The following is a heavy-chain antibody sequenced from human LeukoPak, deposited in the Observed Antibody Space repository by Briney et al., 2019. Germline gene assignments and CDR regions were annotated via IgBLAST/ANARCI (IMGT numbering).Heavy chain of an antibody. CDR2: IYYSGST. V-gene: IGHV4-39*07. J-gene: IGHJ3*02. CDR1: GGSISSSSYY. CDR3: ARDQSSWYEGAIDAFDI. Sequence: SETLSLTCTVSGGSISSSSYYWGWIRQPPGKGLEWIGSIYYSGSTYYNPSLKSRVTISVDTSKNQFSLKLSSVTAADTAVYYCARDQSSWYEGAIDAFDIWGQGTMVTVSS. D-gene: IGHD6-13*01.